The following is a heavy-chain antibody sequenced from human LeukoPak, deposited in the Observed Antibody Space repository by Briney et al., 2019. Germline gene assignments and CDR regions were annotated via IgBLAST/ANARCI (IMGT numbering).Heavy chain of an antibody. Sequence: PGGSLRLSCAASGFTFSSYEVNWVRQAPGKGLVWVSRINSDGSSTSYADSVKGRFTISRDNAKNTLYLQMNSLRAEDTAVYYCARDSGSGSYYGYWGQGTLVTVSS. D-gene: IGHD1-26*01. CDR3: ARDSGSGSYYGY. V-gene: IGHV3-74*01. CDR2: INSDGSST. J-gene: IGHJ4*02. CDR1: GFTFSSYE.